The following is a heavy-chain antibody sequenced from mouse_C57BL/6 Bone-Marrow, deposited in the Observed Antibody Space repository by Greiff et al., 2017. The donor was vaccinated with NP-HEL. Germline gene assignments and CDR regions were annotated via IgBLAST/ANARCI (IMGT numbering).Heavy chain of an antibody. J-gene: IGHJ1*03. CDR2: IDPSDSET. CDR3: AGEGEYYGSSYRYFDV. CDR1: GYTFTSYW. V-gene: IGHV1-52*01. Sequence: QVQLQQPGAELVRPGSSVKLSCKASGYTFTSYWMHWVKQRPIQGLEWIGNIDPSDSETHYNQKFKDKATLTVDKSSSTAYMQLSSLTSEDSAVYYCAGEGEYYGSSYRYFDVWGTGTTVTVSS. D-gene: IGHD1-1*01.